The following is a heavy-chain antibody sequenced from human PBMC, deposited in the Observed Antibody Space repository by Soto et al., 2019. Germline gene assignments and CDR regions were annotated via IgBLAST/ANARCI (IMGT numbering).Heavy chain of an antibody. V-gene: IGHV4-31*03. CDR3: ARCPALRLGELSHWYFDL. J-gene: IGHJ2*01. CDR1: GGSISSGGYY. Sequence: QVQLQESGPGLVKPSQTLSLTCTVSGGSISSGGYYWSWIRQHPGKCLEWIGYLYYSGSTYYNPSLKSRVTISVDTAKNQCSMKLSSVTAADTAVYYWARCPALRLGELSHWYFDLWCRGTLVTVS. CDR2: LYYSGST. D-gene: IGHD3-16*02.